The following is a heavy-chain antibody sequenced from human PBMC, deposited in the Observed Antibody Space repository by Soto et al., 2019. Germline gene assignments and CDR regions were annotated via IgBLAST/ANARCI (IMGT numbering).Heavy chain of an antibody. Sequence: EVQLEESGGGLIKPGESLTLSCAASGFILSDAWMKWVRQAPGKGLEWVGRIKSKAHGGTTDYAAPLKGTFTILRDESKNTLYLQMTSLQTEDTSMYYCASYRDSSGRRRYDYGGEGAVVTVSS. CDR1: GFILSDAW. J-gene: IGHJ4*02. D-gene: IGHD3-22*01. V-gene: IGHV3-15*07. CDR3: ASYRDSSGRRRYDY. CDR2: IKSKAHGGTT.